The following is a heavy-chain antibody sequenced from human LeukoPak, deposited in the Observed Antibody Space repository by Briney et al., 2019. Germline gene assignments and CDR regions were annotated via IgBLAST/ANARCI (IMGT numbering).Heavy chain of an antibody. CDR3: AKIVLSVAGTGVRYFDY. D-gene: IGHD6-19*01. J-gene: IGHJ4*02. V-gene: IGHV3-23*01. CDR1: GFTFSSYA. Sequence: GGSLRLSCAASGFTFSSYAMTWVRQAPGKGLEWVSGISNSGGSTYYADSVKGRFTISRDNSKNTLYLQMNSLRAEDTAVYYCAKIVLSVAGTGVRYFDYWGQGTLVTVSS. CDR2: ISNSGGST.